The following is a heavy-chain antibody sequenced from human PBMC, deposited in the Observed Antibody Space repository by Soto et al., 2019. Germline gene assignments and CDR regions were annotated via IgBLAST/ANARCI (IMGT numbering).Heavy chain of an antibody. V-gene: IGHV4-39*01. CDR1: GGSINSSSYF. CDR2: IYYSGST. J-gene: IGHJ5*02. Sequence: PSETLSLTCSVSGGSINSSSYFLGWVRQPPGKGLEWIGSIYYSGSTYYNPSLRSRVTISVDTSKNQFSLKLSSVTAADTAVFYCARHYSSGSRNWFDPWGQGTLVTVSS. D-gene: IGHD6-19*01. CDR3: ARHYSSGSRNWFDP.